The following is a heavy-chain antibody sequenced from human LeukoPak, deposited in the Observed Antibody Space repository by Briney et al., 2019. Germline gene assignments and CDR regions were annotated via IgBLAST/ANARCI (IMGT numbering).Heavy chain of an antibody. Sequence: PGRSLRLSCAASGFTFNKFAMHWVRQAPGKGLEWVAVISHDGSDKYYADSVKGRFTISRDNSKITLYLQINSLRAEDTAVYYCARGGPDSSDYSSLFDYWGRGILVTVSS. J-gene: IGHJ4*02. V-gene: IGHV3-30-3*01. CDR1: GFTFNKFA. D-gene: IGHD3-22*01. CDR2: ISHDGSDK. CDR3: ARGGPDSSDYSSLFDY.